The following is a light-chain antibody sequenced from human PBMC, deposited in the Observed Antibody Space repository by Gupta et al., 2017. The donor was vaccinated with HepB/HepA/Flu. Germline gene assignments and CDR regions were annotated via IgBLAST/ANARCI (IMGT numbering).Light chain of an antibody. CDR1: QGINNF. Sequence: DIQLTQSPSFLSASVGDRVTISCRASQGINNFLAWYQQKPGKAPNLLIYSAFTLQRGVPSRFSGSAAGTEFTLTIISLQPEDFATYYCQQSEAYPVTFGQGTRLDLK. J-gene: IGKJ5*01. CDR2: SAF. V-gene: IGKV1-9*01. CDR3: QQSEAYPVT.